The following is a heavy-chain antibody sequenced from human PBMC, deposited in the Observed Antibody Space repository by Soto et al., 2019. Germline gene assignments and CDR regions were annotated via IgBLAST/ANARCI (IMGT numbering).Heavy chain of an antibody. CDR1: GSTFTSNG. Sequence: ASVKVSCKVSGSTFTSNGIGWVRQAPGQGLEWMGWISTYNENMDTAPQLQGRLTMTTDTSTTTAYMELTNLKFDDTALYYCAYVGGYSTGDSFFDLWGQGTPVTGSS. V-gene: IGHV1-18*04. CDR3: AYVGGYSTGDSFFDL. D-gene: IGHD5-18*01. CDR2: ISTYNENM. J-gene: IGHJ4*02.